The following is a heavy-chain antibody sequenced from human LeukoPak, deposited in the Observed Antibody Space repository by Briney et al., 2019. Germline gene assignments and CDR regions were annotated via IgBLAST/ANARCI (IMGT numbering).Heavy chain of an antibody. D-gene: IGHD5-12*01. CDR1: GFTFSSYS. CDR2: IYSGGST. J-gene: IGHJ4*02. Sequence: GGSLRLSCAASGFTFSSYSMSWVRQAPGKGLEWVSVIYSGGSTYYADSVKGRFTISRDNSKNTLYLQMNSLRAEDTAVYYCARVDSGYDYWGQGTLVTVSS. CDR3: ARVDSGYDY. V-gene: IGHV3-66*01.